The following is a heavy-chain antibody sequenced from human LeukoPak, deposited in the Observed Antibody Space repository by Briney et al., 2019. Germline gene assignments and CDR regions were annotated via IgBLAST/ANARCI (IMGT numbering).Heavy chain of an antibody. V-gene: IGHV4-39*07. Sequence: PSETLSLTCTVSGGSISSSSYYWGWIRQPPGKGLEWIGSIYYSGSTYHNPSLKSRVTISVDTSKNQFSLKLSSVTAADTAVYYCARLSVAQGYYYGMDVWGQGTTVTVSS. D-gene: IGHD5-12*01. CDR2: IYYSGST. CDR1: GGSISSSSYY. J-gene: IGHJ6*02. CDR3: ARLSVAQGYYYGMDV.